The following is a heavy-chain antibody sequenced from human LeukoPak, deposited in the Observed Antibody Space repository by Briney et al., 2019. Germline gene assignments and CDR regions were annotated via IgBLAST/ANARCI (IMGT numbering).Heavy chain of an antibody. CDR3: AKDIRFGEFLYYYGMDV. D-gene: IGHD3-10*01. CDR2: VSGSGDNT. CDR1: GITFRSYA. J-gene: IGHJ6*02. V-gene: IGHV3-23*01. Sequence: GGSLRLSCAASGITFRSYAMSWVRQAPGKGLEWVSAVSGSGDNTYYADSVKGRFIISRDNSKNTLHLQMNSLRAEDTALYYCAKDIRFGEFLYYYGMDVWGQGTTVTVSS.